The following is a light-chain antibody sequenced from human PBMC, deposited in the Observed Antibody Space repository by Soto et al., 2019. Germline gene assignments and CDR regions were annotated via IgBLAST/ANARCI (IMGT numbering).Light chain of an antibody. Sequence: IQMTQSPSSLSASVGDRLSITCRASQVITNDLGWYQQKPGKAPKLLIYDASSLESGVPSRFSGSGSGTEFTLTISSLQPDDFATYYCRQYNSYGTFGQGTKVDIK. J-gene: IGKJ1*01. CDR2: DAS. CDR3: RQYNSYGT. CDR1: QVITND. V-gene: IGKV1-17*01.